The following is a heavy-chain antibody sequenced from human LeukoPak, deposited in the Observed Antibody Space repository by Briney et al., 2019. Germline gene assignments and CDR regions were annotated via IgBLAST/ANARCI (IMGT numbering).Heavy chain of an antibody. CDR3: ARDQSYGDYPLYYFDY. V-gene: IGHV1-69*13. Sequence: GASVKVSCKASGGTFISYAISWVRQAPGQGLEWMGGIIPIFGTANYAQKFQGRVTITADESTSTAYMELSSLRSEDTAVNYCARDQSYGDYPLYYFDYWGQGTLVTVSS. D-gene: IGHD4-17*01. J-gene: IGHJ4*02. CDR1: GGTFISYA. CDR2: IIPIFGTA.